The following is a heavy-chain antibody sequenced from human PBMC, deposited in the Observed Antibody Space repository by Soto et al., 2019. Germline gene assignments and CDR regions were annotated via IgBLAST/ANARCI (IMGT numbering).Heavy chain of an antibody. V-gene: IGHV4-59*01. CDR2: IYYSGST. CDR3: ARRYGGNFDY. CDR1: GGSISSYY. Sequence: SETLSLTCTVSGGSISSYYWSWIRQPPGKGLEWIGYIYYSGSTSYNPSLKSRVTISVDASKNQFSLKLSSVTAADTAVYYCARRYGGNFDYWGQGTLVTVSP. J-gene: IGHJ4*02. D-gene: IGHD1-26*01.